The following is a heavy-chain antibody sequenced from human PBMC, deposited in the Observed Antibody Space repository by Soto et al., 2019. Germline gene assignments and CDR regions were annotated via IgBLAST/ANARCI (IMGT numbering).Heavy chain of an antibody. J-gene: IGHJ6*02. CDR1: GGSISSGGYY. V-gene: IGHV4-31*03. CDR3: ARDPRIGFGIDV. CDR2: IYYSGST. Sequence: PSETLSLTCTVSGGSISSGGYYWSWIRQHPGKGLEWIGYIYYSGSTYYNPSLKSRVTISVDTSKNQFSLKLSSVTAADTAVYYCARDPRIGFGIDVWGQGTTVTVSS. D-gene: IGHD2-2*03.